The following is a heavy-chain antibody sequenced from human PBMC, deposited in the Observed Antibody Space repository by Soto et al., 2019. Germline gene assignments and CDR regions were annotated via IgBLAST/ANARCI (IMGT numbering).Heavy chain of an antibody. CDR3: ARHHDS. CDR2: IYPSGSS. V-gene: IGHV4-4*02. Sequence: SETLSLTCAVSGGSITSTSWWSWVRQPPGRGLEWIGEIYPSGSSNYNSSLKSRVNISVDKSKNQFSLKLSSVTAADTAVYYCARHHDSWGQGTLVTVSS. CDR1: GGSITSTSW. J-gene: IGHJ4*02.